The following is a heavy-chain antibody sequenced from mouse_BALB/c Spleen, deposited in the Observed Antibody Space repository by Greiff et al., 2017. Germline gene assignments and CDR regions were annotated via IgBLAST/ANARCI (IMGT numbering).Heavy chain of an antibody. CDR3: AREAYGYEGAYYAMDY. CDR2: ISSGGSYT. V-gene: IGHV5-9-4*01. J-gene: IGHJ4*01. Sequence: EVKLVESGGGLVQPGGSLKLSCAASGFTFSSYAMSWVRQSPEKRLEWVAEISSGGSYTYYPDTVTGRFTISRDNAKNTLYLEMSSLRSEDTAMDYCAREAYGYEGAYYAMDYWGQGTSVTVSS. CDR1: GFTFSSYA. D-gene: IGHD2-2*01.